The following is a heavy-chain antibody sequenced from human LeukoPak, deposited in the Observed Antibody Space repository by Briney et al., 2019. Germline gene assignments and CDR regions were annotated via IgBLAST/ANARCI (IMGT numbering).Heavy chain of an antibody. V-gene: IGHV3-15*01. CDR2: IRSKTDGGTT. J-gene: IGHJ4*02. CDR1: GFTFSNAY. D-gene: IGHD4-17*01. CDR3: TTLFHDYGDYTFDY. Sequence: PGGCLRLSCEASGFTFSNAYMSWVCQAPGKGLEWVCRIRSKTDGGTTDYAAPVKGRLTISRDDSKNTLYLQMNSLKNEYTAVYYCTTLFHDYGDYTFDYWGQGPRVTVSS.